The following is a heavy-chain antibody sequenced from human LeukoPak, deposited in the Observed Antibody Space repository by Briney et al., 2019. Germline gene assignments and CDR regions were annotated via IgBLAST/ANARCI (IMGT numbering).Heavy chain of an antibody. CDR3: ARERGSSGGNTNGYFDY. CDR1: GFTFSNYA. Sequence: PGESLRLSCAASGFTFSNYAMSWVRQAPGKGLEWVSVISGSGGTTYSADSVKGRFTISRDNSKNTLYLQMNSLRAEDTAAYYCARERGSSGGNTNGYFDYWGQGALVTVSS. CDR2: ISGSGGTT. D-gene: IGHD4-23*01. V-gene: IGHV3-23*01. J-gene: IGHJ4*02.